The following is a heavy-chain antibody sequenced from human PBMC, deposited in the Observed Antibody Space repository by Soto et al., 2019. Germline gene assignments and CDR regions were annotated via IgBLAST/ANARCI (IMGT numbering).Heavy chain of an antibody. V-gene: IGHV1-8*01. D-gene: IGHD6-19*01. CDR3: ARDSPGYSSGWYLLRAFDI. CDR2: MNPNSGNT. Sequence: ASVKVSCKASGYTFTSYDINWVRQATGQGFEYLGWMNPNSGNTKYSQKFQGRVTITRDTSASTAYMELSSLRSEDTAVYYCARDSPGYSSGWYLLRAFDIWGQGTMVTVSS. CDR1: GYTFTSYD. J-gene: IGHJ3*02.